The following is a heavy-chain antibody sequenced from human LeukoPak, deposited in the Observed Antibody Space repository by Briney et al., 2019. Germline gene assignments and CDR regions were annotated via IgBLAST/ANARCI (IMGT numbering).Heavy chain of an antibody. Sequence: SETLSLTCAVYGGSFSGYYWSWIRQPPGKGLEWIGEINHSGSTNYNPSLKSRVTISVDTSKNQFSLKLSSVTAADTAVYYCARDSQYNYYGMDVWGQGTTVTVSS. V-gene: IGHV4-34*01. CDR1: GGSFSGYY. CDR3: ARDSQYNYYGMDV. CDR2: INHSGST. D-gene: IGHD4-11*01. J-gene: IGHJ6*02.